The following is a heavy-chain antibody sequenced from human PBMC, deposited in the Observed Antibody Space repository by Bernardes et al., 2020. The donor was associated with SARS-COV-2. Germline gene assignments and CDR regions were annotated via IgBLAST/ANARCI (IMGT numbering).Heavy chain of an antibody. V-gene: IGHV3-23*01. CDR2: ISGTDGGT. Sequence: GGSLRLSCAASEITFSIYAMSWARQAPGKGLEWVSAISGTDGGTYYADSVRGRFTISRDNSKSTLYLQMNSLTAEDTAVYYCAKILHLPSLMDIWGQGTTVTVSS. CDR3: AKILHLPSLMDI. J-gene: IGHJ6*02. CDR1: EITFSIYA.